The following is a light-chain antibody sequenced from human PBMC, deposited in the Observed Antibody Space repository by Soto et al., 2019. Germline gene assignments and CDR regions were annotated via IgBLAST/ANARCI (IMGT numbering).Light chain of an antibody. Sequence: EIVMTQSPATLSVSPGERATLSCRASQSVYSTLAWYQQKPGQAPSLLIYHASTRATGIPARFSGSGSGTEFTLTISSLQSEDFAAYYCQQYNKWPLTFGGGTKLEIK. CDR2: HAS. CDR1: QSVYST. V-gene: IGKV3-15*01. J-gene: IGKJ4*01. CDR3: QQYNKWPLT.